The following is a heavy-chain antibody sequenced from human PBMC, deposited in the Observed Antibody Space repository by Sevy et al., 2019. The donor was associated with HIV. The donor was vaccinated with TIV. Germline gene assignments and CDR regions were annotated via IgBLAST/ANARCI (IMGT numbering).Heavy chain of an antibody. CDR2: INPNSGGT. CDR3: ARVKPLGMATTRNAFDI. V-gene: IGHV1-2*02. CDR1: GYTFTGYY. J-gene: IGHJ3*02. D-gene: IGHD1-1*01. Sequence: ASVKVSCKASGYTFTGYYMHWVRQAPGQGLEWMGWINPNSGGTNYAQKFQGRVTMTRDTSISTAYMELSRLRSDDTAVYYCARVKPLGMATTRNAFDIWGQGTMVTVS.